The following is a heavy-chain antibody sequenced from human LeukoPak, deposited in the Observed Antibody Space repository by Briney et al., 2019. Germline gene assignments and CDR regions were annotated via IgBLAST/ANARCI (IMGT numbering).Heavy chain of an antibody. CDR2: IKSDGRNI. J-gene: IGHJ4*02. CDR1: GFTFSSYW. D-gene: IGHD2-15*01. V-gene: IGHV3-74*01. Sequence: GGSLRLSCAASGFTFSSYWMHCVRQPPGKGRVWVLRIKSDGRNIVYADSVKGRFTISRDNAKNTLFLQMNSLRAEDTAVYYCARDGDWGGYSRPDQWGQGTLVTVSS. CDR3: ARDGDWGGYSRPDQ.